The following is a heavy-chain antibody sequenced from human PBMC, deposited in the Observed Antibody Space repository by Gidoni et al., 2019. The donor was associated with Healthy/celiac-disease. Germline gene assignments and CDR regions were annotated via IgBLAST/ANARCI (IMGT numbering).Heavy chain of an antibody. V-gene: IGHV3-23*04. J-gene: IGHJ4*02. D-gene: IGHD3-22*01. CDR3: AKDFFAYYYDSSGYYSPFDY. CDR2: ISGSGGST. CDR1: GFTFSSYA. Sequence: EVQLVESGGGLVQPGGSLRLSCAASGFTFSSYAMSWVRQAPGKGLEWVSAISGSGGSTYYADSVKGRFTISRDNSKNTLYLQMNSLRAEDTAVYYCAKDFFAYYYDSSGYYSPFDYWGQGTLVTVSS.